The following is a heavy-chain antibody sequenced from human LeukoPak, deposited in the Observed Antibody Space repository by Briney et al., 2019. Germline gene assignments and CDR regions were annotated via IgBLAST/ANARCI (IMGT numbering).Heavy chain of an antibody. D-gene: IGHD3-10*01. CDR2: ISYDGSNE. Sequence: GGSLRLSCAASGFTFSSYGMHWVRQAPGKGLEWAAVISYDGSNEYFIDSVKGRFTISRDNSKNTVYLQMNSLRPEDTAAYYCTKEGYYGSGSFPDYWGQGTLVTVSS. V-gene: IGHV3-30*18. CDR3: TKEGYYGSGSFPDY. CDR1: GFTFSSYG. J-gene: IGHJ4*02.